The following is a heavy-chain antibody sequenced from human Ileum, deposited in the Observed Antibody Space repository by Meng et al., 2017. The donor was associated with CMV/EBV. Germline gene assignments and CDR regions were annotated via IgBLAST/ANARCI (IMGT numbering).Heavy chain of an antibody. J-gene: IGHJ4*02. D-gene: IGHD3-3*01. CDR2: INHGGSS. Sequence: QVQLQQWGAGLLKPSETLSLIGAVYGGSFSEYHWSWIRQPPGKGLEWIGEINHGGSSNYNPSLKSRVTISVDRSRNQVSLKLTSVTAADTAVYYCARASPQRRFLSYWGQGTLVTVSS. V-gene: IGHV4-34*01. CDR1: GGSFSEYH. CDR3: ARASPQRRFLSY.